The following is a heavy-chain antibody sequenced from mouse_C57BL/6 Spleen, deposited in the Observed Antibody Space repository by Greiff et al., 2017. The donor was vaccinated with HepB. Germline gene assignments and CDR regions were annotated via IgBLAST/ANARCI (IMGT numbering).Heavy chain of an antibody. CDR3: ARSDRRDAMDY. J-gene: IGHJ4*01. V-gene: IGHV1-69*01. CDR1: GYTFTSYW. CDR2: IDPSDSYT. Sequence: QVQLQQPGAELVMPGASVKLSCKASGYTFTSYWMHWVKQRPGQGLEWIGEIDPSDSYTNYNQKFKGKSTLTVDKSSSTAYMQLSSLTSEDSAVYYCARSDRRDAMDYWGQGTSVTVSS.